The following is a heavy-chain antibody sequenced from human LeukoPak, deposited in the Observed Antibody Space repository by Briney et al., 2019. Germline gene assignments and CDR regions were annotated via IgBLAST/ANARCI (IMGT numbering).Heavy chain of an antibody. CDR3: AGRKTYYYDSSGYFSAGYSFDY. CDR1: GGSISSYY. D-gene: IGHD3-22*01. CDR2: IYTSGST. V-gene: IGHV4-4*07. Sequence: SETLSLTCTVSGGSISSYYWSWIRQPAGKGLEWIGRIYTSGSTNYNPSLKSRVTMSVDTSKNQFSLKLSSVTAADTAVYYCAGRKTYYYDSSGYFSAGYSFDYWGQGTLVTVSS. J-gene: IGHJ4*02.